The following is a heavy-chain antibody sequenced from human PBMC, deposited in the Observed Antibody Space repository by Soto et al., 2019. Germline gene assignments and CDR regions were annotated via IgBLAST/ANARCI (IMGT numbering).Heavy chain of an antibody. CDR3: AKTGTSYYYYYYMDV. D-gene: IGHD1-7*01. CDR2: ISYDGSNK. J-gene: IGHJ6*03. CDR1: GFTFSSYG. Sequence: PGGSLRLSCAASGFTFSSYGMHWVRQAPGKGLEWVAVISYDGSNKYYADSVKGRFTISGDNSKNTLYLQMNSLRAEDTAVYYCAKTGTSYYYYYYMDVWGKGTTVTVSS. V-gene: IGHV3-30*18.